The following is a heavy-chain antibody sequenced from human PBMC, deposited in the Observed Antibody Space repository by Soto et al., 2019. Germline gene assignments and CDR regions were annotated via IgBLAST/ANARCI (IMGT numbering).Heavy chain of an antibody. D-gene: IGHD3-16*01. V-gene: IGHV4-31*01. CDR1: GGSISSGGYY. J-gene: IGHJ4*02. Sequence: QVQLQESGPGLVKPSQTLSLTCTVSGGSISSGGYYWSWIRQHPGKGLEWIGYIYYSGSTYYNPSLKNPITIPVDTSKNQFSLKLSSVTAADTAVYYCARLLRGRYGRNFDYWGQGTLVTVSS. CDR2: IYYSGST. CDR3: ARLLRGRYGRNFDY.